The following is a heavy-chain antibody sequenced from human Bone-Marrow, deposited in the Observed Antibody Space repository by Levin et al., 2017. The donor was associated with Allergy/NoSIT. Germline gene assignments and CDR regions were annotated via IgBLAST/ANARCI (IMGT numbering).Heavy chain of an antibody. CDR1: GFTFGDYA. J-gene: IGHJ3*02. CDR3: TRGNYYDSSGYYYHICAFDI. CDR2: IRSKAYGGTT. Sequence: GGSLRLSCTASGFTFGDYAMSWFRQAPGKGLEWVGFIRSKAYGGTTEYAASVKGRFTISRDDSKSIAYLQMNSLKTEDTAVYYCTRGNYYDSSGYYYHICAFDIWGQGTMVTVSS. D-gene: IGHD3-22*01. V-gene: IGHV3-49*03.